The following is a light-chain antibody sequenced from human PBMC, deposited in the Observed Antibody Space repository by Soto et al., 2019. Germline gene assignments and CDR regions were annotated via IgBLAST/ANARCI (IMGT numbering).Light chain of an antibody. CDR2: AAS. Sequence: DIQMTQSPSSLSASLGDRVTITCRASQSISSYLNWYQQKPGKAPNLLIYAASSLQSGVPSRFSGRGSGTDLTLTISSLQPEDFATYYCQQSYSTPYTFGQGTKLEIK. J-gene: IGKJ2*01. V-gene: IGKV1-39*01. CDR1: QSISSY. CDR3: QQSYSTPYT.